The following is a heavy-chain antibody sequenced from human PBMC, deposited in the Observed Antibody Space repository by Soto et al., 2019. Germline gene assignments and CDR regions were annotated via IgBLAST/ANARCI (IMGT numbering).Heavy chain of an antibody. CDR2: SSATGAGT. CDR3: AKDRRAGGNYGFYSDF. Sequence: EVQLLESGGGLVQPGGSLRLSCAASGFTFSSYGMTWVRQAPGKGLEWVSFSSATGAGTYYADSVKGRFTISRDNFKNTVYLQTTRLRAGDTAVQYCAKDRRAGGNYGFYSDFWGQGALVIVSS. V-gene: IGHV3-23*01. CDR1: GFTFSSYG. J-gene: IGHJ4*02. D-gene: IGHD1-7*01.